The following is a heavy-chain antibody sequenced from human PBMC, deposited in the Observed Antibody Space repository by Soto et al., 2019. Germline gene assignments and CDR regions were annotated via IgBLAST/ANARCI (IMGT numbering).Heavy chain of an antibody. CDR3: ARSSGGVFGIIIEGYKWLDH. Sequence: ASLKVSFKAPSDTFTSYYIHLFLHSPGYWLGWMGIINPNGGSTRFAQTFQGRITMTTDTSTSKVYMELRSLRSEDTAVYYCARSSGGVFGIIIEGYKWLDHWGQGSLVTVSS. CDR2: INPNGGST. D-gene: IGHD3-16*02. J-gene: IGHJ5*02. V-gene: IGHV1-46*01. CDR1: SDTFTSYY.